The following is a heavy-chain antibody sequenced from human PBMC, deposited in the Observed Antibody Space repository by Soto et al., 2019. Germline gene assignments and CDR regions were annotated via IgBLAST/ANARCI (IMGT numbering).Heavy chain of an antibody. CDR2: IKQDGSEK. Sequence: EVQLVESGGGLVQPGGSLRLSCAASGFTFSSYWMSWVRQAPGKGLEWVANIKQDGSEKYYVDSVKGRFTISRDNAKNSLYLQMNSLRAEDTAVYYCARDTRYFDWSEYNWLDPWGQGTLVTVSS. J-gene: IGHJ5*02. CDR1: GFTFSSYW. CDR3: ARDTRYFDWSEYNWLDP. D-gene: IGHD3-9*01. V-gene: IGHV3-7*05.